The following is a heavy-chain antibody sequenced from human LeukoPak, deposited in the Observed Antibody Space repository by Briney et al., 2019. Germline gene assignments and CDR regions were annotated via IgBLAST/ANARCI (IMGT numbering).Heavy chain of an antibody. CDR1: GFTFSSYS. D-gene: IGHD2-2*01. J-gene: IGHJ4*02. CDR3: AREGPGYCSSTSCYYPPDFDY. Sequence: PGGSLRLSCAASGFTFSSYSMNWVRQAPGKGLEWVSSISSSSSYIYYADSVKGRFTISRDNAKNSLYLQMNSLRAEDTAVYYCAREGPGYCSSTSCYYPPDFDYWGQGTLVTVSS. V-gene: IGHV3-21*01. CDR2: ISSSSSYI.